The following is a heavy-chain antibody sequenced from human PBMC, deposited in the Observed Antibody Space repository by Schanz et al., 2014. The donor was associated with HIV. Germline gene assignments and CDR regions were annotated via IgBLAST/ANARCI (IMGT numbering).Heavy chain of an antibody. D-gene: IGHD3-10*01. CDR2: LWFDGSID. CDR3: ARDILWFGELGGMDA. J-gene: IGHJ6*02. Sequence: QVQLVESGGGVVQPGRSLRLSCAASGFSFSSYGMHWVRQAPGKGLEWVAILWFDGSIDYYVDSVKGRFTVFRDNSKNTLYLQMNSLSPEDTAVYYCARDILWFGELGGMDAWGQGTTVTVSS. CDR1: GFSFSSYG. V-gene: IGHV3-33*01.